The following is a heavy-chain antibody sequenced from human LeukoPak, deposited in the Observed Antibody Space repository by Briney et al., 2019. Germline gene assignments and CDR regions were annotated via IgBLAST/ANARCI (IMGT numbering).Heavy chain of an antibody. CDR3: ARHGYSSGWSDY. CDR2: IYYSGST. Sequence: SETLSLTCTVSGGSISHYYWSWIRQPPGKGLEWIGYIYYSGSTNYNSSLKSRVTISVDTSKNQFSLKLSSVTAADTAVYYCARHGYSSGWSDYWGQGTLVTVSP. V-gene: IGHV4-59*08. J-gene: IGHJ4*02. D-gene: IGHD6-19*01. CDR1: GGSISHYY.